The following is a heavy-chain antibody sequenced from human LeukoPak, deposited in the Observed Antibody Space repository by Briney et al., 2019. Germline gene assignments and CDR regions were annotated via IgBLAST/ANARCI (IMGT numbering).Heavy chain of an antibody. CDR3: ARDSSDVGPDYYGMDV. J-gene: IGHJ6*02. CDR1: GXPVSDNY. V-gene: IGHV3-66*01. D-gene: IGHD3-22*01. CDR2: IYSSGSS. Sequence: PGGSLRLSCAASGXPVSDNYMSWVRQTPGKGLEWVSLIYSSGSSYYADSAKGRFTISRDNSKNTVYLQMNSLRADDTAVYYCARDSSDVGPDYYGMDVWGQGTTVTVSS.